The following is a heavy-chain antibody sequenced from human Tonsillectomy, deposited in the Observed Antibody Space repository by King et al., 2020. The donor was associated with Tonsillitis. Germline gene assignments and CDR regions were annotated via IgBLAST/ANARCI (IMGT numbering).Heavy chain of an antibody. CDR1: GFTFSSYG. CDR3: AKDRSSSSWYPDYFDY. J-gene: IGHJ4*02. D-gene: IGHD6-13*01. V-gene: IGHV3-30*18. CDR2: ISYDGSNK. Sequence: VQLVESGGGVVQPGRSLRLSCAASGFTFSSYGMHWVRQAPGKGLEWVAVISYDGSNKYYGDSVKGRFTISRDNSKNTLYLQMNSLRAEDTAVYYCAKDRSSSSWYPDYFDYWGQGTLVTVSS.